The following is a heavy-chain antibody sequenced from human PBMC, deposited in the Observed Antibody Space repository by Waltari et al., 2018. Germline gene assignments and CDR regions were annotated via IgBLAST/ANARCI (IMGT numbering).Heavy chain of an antibody. CDR1: GFTFTSAW. Sequence: EVQLVESGGGVVKPGGSLRLSCAASGFTFTSAWMGWVRPAPGKGLEWVGRSKPKEDGGTIDYAAPVKGRFTVSRDDSEATLYLQMNSLKSEDTALYYCTTDRAIGGRPLFDRWGQGILVTVSS. D-gene: IGHD6-6*01. V-gene: IGHV3-15*01. CDR3: TTDRAIGGRPLFDR. CDR2: SKPKEDGGTI. J-gene: IGHJ4*02.